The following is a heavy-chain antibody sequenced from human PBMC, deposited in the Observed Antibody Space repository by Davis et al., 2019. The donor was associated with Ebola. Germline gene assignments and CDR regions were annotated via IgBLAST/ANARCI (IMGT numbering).Heavy chain of an antibody. J-gene: IGHJ4*02. CDR3: AMGDYIWGSFRYRLDY. V-gene: IGHV1-46*01. Sequence: ASVKVSCKASGYTFTSYYMHWVRQAPGQGLEWMGIINPSGGSTSYAQKFQGRVTMTRDTSTNTVYMELSGLRSEDTAVYYCAMGDYIWGSFRYRLDYWGQGTLVTVSS. CDR2: INPSGGST. CDR1: GYTFTSYY. D-gene: IGHD3-16*02.